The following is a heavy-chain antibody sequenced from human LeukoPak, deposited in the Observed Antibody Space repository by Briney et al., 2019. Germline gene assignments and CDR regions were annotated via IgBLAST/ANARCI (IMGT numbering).Heavy chain of an antibody. CDR2: ISNSGSTK. V-gene: IGHV3-48*03. Sequence: GGSLRLSCAASGFTFSSYEMNWVRQAPGKGLEWVSYISNSGSTKYYADSVKGRFTISRDNAKNSLYLQMNSLRAEDTAVYYCASGAEDIVVVPDAIFGSWFDPWGQGTLVTVSS. CDR3: ASGAEDIVVVPDAIFGSWFDP. CDR1: GFTFSSYE. D-gene: IGHD2-2*01. J-gene: IGHJ5*02.